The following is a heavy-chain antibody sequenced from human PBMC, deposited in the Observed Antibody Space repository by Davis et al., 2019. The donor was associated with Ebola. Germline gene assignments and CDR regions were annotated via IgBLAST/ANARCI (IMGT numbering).Heavy chain of an antibody. V-gene: IGHV3-48*02. Sequence: GESLKISCAASGFTFSSYSMNWVRQAPGKGLEWVSYISSSSSTIYYADSVKGRFTISRDNAKNSLYLQMNSLRDEDTAVYYCARDLGIVGATDLFDYWGQGTLVTVSS. J-gene: IGHJ4*02. CDR3: ARDLGIVGATDLFDY. CDR1: GFTFSSYS. CDR2: ISSSSSTI. D-gene: IGHD1-26*01.